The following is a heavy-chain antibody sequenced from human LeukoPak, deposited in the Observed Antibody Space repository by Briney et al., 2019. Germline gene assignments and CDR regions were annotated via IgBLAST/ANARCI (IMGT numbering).Heavy chain of an antibody. CDR1: GYTFTSYY. J-gene: IGHJ4*02. V-gene: IGHV1-46*01. Sequence: ASVKVSCKASGYTFTSYYMHWVRHAPGQGLEWMGIINPSGGSTSYAQKFQGRVTMTRDTSTSTVYMELSSLRSEDTAVYYCARGVSSTIFGVVTYYFDYWGQGTLVTISS. D-gene: IGHD3-3*01. CDR2: INPSGGST. CDR3: ARGVSSTIFGVVTYYFDY.